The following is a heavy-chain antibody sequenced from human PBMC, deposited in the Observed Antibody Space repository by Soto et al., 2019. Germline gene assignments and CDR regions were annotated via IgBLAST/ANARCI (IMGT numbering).Heavy chain of an antibody. CDR2: INAYNGNT. CDR1: GYTFTSYG. J-gene: IGHJ4*02. Sequence: QVQLVQSGAEVKKPGASVKVSCKASGYTFTSYGISWVRQAPGQVLEWMGWINAYNGNTNYAQKLQGRVTMTTDTSTNTAYMELRSLRSDDTAVYYCARVHPVAYSGSYYRDDYWGQGTLVTVSS. D-gene: IGHD1-26*01. V-gene: IGHV1-18*01. CDR3: ARVHPVAYSGSYYRDDY.